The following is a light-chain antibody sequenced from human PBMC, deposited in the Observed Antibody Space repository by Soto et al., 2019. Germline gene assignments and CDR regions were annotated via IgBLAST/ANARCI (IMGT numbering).Light chain of an antibody. CDR1: SSDVGGYNY. J-gene: IGLJ1*01. CDR3: GSYTSSSTYV. CDR2: DVS. Sequence: QSVLTHPASVSGCPGQSITISCTGTSSDVGGYNYVSWYQQHPGKAPKLMIYDVSNRPSGVSNRFSGSKSGNTASLTISGLQAEDEADYYCGSYTSSSTYVFGSWTKLTVL. V-gene: IGLV2-14*01.